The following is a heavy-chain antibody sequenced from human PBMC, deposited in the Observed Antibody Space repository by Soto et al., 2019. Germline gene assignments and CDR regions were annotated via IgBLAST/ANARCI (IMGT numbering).Heavy chain of an antibody. CDR1: GYTFTLHA. V-gene: IGHV1-3*01. Sequence: QVHLVQSGAEVKRPGASVKVSCRASGYTFTLHAIHWVRQAPGQRLEWVGWIHAGNGNTKYSEKFQGRLSITRDTSANIAYMELGSLTIEDTAVYSFARRSGMYGIDFWGQGTLVTVSS. CDR2: IHAGNGNT. D-gene: IGHD2-15*01. CDR3: ARRSGMYGIDF. J-gene: IGHJ4*02.